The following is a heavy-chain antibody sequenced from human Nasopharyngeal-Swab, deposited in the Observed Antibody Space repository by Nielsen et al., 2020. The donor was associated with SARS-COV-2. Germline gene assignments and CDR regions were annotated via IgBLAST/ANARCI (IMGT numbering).Heavy chain of an antibody. CDR3: ARTAATEFGWGHGSGSSRFWFDP. J-gene: IGHJ5*02. CDR1: GDSVSSNY. Sequence: SETLSLTCTVSGDSVSSNYWSWIRQPAGKGLEWIGHIHSNGNTNYNPSLKSRLTLSVESNNQFSLKLTSVTAADTAVYYCARTAATEFGWGHGSGSSRFWFDPWGQGILVTVSS. V-gene: IGHV4-4*07. D-gene: IGHD3-10*01. CDR2: IHSNGNT.